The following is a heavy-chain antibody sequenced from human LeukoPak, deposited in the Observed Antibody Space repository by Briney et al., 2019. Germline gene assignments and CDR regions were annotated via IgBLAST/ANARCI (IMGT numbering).Heavy chain of an antibody. V-gene: IGHV3-48*03. CDR3: ARGPSGYHNT. J-gene: IGHJ4*02. Sequence: GGSLRLSCAASGFTFSNYEMNWVRQAPGKGLEWVSYISSSGSTIFYADSVKGRFTISRDNSKNTLYLQMNSLRAEDTAVYYCARGPSGYHNTGGQGTLVTVSS. D-gene: IGHD5-12*01. CDR1: GFTFSNYE. CDR2: ISSSGSTI.